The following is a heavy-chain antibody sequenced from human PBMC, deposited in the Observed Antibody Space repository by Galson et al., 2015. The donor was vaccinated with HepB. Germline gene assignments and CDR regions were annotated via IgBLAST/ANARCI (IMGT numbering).Heavy chain of an antibody. CDR1: GFTFSSYA. D-gene: IGHD6-13*01. J-gene: IGHJ4*02. CDR3: AKSRSSGYSSSNS. CDR2: ISGSDSST. Sequence: SLRLSCAASGFTFSSYAMSWVRQAPGKGLEWVSAISGSDSSTDYADSVKGRFTISRDNSKNTLYLQMNSLRAEDTAVYYCAKSRSSGYSSSNSWGQGTLVTVSS. V-gene: IGHV3-23*01.